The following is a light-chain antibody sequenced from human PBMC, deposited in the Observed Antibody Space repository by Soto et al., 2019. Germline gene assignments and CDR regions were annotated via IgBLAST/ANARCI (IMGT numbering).Light chain of an antibody. CDR1: SSDVGGYNY. V-gene: IGLV2-14*01. Sequence: QSALTQPASVSGSPGQSITISCTGTSSDVGGYNYVSWYQQHPGKAPKLMISEVSNRPSGVSNRFSGSKSGNTASLTISGLQAEDEAEYYCSSYTISSTSVVFGGGTKLTVL. CDR2: EVS. CDR3: SSYTISSTSVV. J-gene: IGLJ2*01.